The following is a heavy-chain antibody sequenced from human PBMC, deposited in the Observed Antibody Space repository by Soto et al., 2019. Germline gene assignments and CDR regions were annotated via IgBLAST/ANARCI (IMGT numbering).Heavy chain of an antibody. CDR2: FIPVFDAA. CDR1: GGTFSSYS. Sequence: SGKVSCKDFGGTFSSYSINWVRQAPGQGLEWMGRFIPVFDAANYAQEFQGRVTITADDSTTTAYMQLSSLRSEDTAMYYCARGDTAPEGAWFDPWGQGTLVTVSS. CDR3: ARGDTAPEGAWFDP. J-gene: IGHJ5*02. V-gene: IGHV1-69*13. D-gene: IGHD1-26*01.